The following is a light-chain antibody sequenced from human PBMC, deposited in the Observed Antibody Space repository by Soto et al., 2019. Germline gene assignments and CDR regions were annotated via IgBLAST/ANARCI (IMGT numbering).Light chain of an antibody. CDR2: EVT. Sequence: QSVLAQPPSASGSPGQSVTISCTGTASDVGGYNYVSWFQHHPGNAPKLIIYEVTKRPSGVPDRFSGSKSGNTASLTVSGLQVEDEADYYCCSYGCRVNLVFGGGTKLNVL. V-gene: IGLV2-8*01. J-gene: IGLJ2*01. CDR3: CSYGCRVNLV. CDR1: ASDVGGYNY.